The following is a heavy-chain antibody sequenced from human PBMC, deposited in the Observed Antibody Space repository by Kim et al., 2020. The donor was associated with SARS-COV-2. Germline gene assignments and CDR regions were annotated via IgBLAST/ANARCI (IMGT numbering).Heavy chain of an antibody. V-gene: IGHV3-48*02. CDR3: GRGNAGGNDGLRVDF. CDR1: GFIFSSYG. D-gene: IGHD1-1*01. Sequence: GGSLRLSCAASGFIFSSYGMNWVRQAPGKGPEWVSYIGSSPDVIYYAESVEGRFTISRDNAKSSLYLQMNSLRDEDTAVYYCGRGNAGGNDGLRVDFWG. CDR2: IGSSPDVI. J-gene: IGHJ4*01.